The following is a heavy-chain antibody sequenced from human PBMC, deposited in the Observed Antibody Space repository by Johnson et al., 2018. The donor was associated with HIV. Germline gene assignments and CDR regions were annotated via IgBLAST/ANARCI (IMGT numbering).Heavy chain of an antibody. CDR1: GFTFDDYG. CDR3: VTGRAGQCWYFFDI. J-gene: IGHJ3*02. Sequence: VQLVESGGGVVRPGGSLRLSCAASGFTFDDYGMSWVRQAPGKGLEWVSGINWNGGSTGYEDSVKGRFTISRDNANNSLYLQMNSLSAEDTALYYWVTGRAGQCWYFFDIWGQGNMVTVSS. D-gene: IGHD2-15*01. V-gene: IGHV3-20*04. CDR2: INWNGGST.